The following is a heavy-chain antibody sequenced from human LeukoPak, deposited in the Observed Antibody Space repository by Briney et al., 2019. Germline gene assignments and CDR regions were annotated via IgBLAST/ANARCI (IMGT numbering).Heavy chain of an antibody. D-gene: IGHD3-10*01. J-gene: IGHJ6*03. CDR2: IYYSGST. V-gene: IGHV4-59*08. CDR3: ARGPDSPSYYYYVDV. Sequence: SETLSLTCTVSGGSISSYYWSWIRQPPGKGLEWIGYIYYSGSTNYNPSLKSRVTISVDTSKNQFSLKLSSVTAADTAVYYCARGPDSPSYYYYVDVWGKGTTVTVSS. CDR1: GGSISSYY.